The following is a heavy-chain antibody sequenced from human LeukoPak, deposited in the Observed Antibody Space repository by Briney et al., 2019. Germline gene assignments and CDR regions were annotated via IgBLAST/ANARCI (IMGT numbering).Heavy chain of an antibody. V-gene: IGHV4-34*01. Sequence: SETLSLTCAVYGGSFSGYYWSWIRQPPGKGLEWIGSIYHSGNTYYNPSLKSRVTISVDTSKNQFSLKLSSVTAADTAVYYCARDLGVHDWFDPWGQGTLVTVSS. CDR1: GGSFSGYY. CDR3: ARDLGVHDWFDP. J-gene: IGHJ5*02. D-gene: IGHD3-10*01. CDR2: IYHSGNT.